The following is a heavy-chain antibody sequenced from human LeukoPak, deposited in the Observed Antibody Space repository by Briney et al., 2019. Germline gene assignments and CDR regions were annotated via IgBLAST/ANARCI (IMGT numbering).Heavy chain of an antibody. CDR1: GFTVSSNY. D-gene: IGHD6-13*01. CDR3: ASLGIAAAGIDY. V-gene: IGHV3-53*01. J-gene: IGHJ4*02. CDR2: IYSGGST. Sequence: GGSLRLSCAASGFTVSSNYMSWVRQAPGKGLEWVSVIYSGGSTYYADSVKGRFTISRDYSKNTLYLQMNSLRAEDTAVYYCASLGIAAAGIDYWGQGTLVTVSS.